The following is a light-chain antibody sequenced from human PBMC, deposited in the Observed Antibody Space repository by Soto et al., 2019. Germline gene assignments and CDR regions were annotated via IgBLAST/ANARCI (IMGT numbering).Light chain of an antibody. CDR1: QSVSSK. CDR2: DES. Sequence: IMMTPSPATLSLSPGERSTLSCMASQSVSSKLVWYQQKQCQAPRPIMYDESNRATGIPVRFSGSGSGTDLTLTLSSLEPEDFEVYSCHQRSDWRLTFGGGTKVDIK. V-gene: IGKV3-11*01. CDR3: HQRSDWRLT. J-gene: IGKJ4*01.